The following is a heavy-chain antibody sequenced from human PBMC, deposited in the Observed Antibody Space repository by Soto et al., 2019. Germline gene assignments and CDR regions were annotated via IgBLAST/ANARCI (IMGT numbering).Heavy chain of an antibody. CDR1: GYAFTTYG. J-gene: IGHJ4*02. CDR2: ISAHNGNT. V-gene: IGHV1-18*01. D-gene: IGHD1-1*01. CDR3: AGGRYGDY. Sequence: QVHLVQSGAEVKKPGASVKVSCKGSGYAFTTYGITWVRQAPGQGLEWMGWISAHNGNTNYAQKRKGRVTVTRDTSTSTAYMELRSMRAAATAVYYCAGGRYGDYWGQGAMVTVSS.